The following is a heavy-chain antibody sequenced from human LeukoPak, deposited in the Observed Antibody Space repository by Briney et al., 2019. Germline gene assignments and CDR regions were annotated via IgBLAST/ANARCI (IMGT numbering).Heavy chain of an antibody. D-gene: IGHD3-9*01. V-gene: IGHV4-34*01. CDR3: ARSQILTGRTFDY. CDR1: GGSFSGYY. J-gene: IGHJ4*02. CDR2: INHSGSN. Sequence: SETLSLTCAVYGGSFSGYYWSWIRQPPGKGLEWLGEINHSGSNNYNPSLKSRVTISVDTSKNQFSLKLSSVTAADTAVYYCARSQILTGRTFDYWGQGTLVTVSS.